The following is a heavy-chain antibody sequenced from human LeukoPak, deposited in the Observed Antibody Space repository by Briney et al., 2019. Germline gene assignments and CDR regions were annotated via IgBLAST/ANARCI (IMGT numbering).Heavy chain of an antibody. CDR1: GFTFSSYG. CDR2: ITGNGENT. V-gene: IGHV3-64*01. J-gene: IGHJ4*02. D-gene: IGHD3-16*01. CDR3: ARSGGGYADF. Sequence: PGGSLRLSCAASGFTFSSYGMYWVRQAPGKGLEYVSAITGNGENTYYGNSVKGRFTISRDNSKSTLYLQMGSPRPEDMAVYYCARSGGGYADFWGQGTLVTVSS.